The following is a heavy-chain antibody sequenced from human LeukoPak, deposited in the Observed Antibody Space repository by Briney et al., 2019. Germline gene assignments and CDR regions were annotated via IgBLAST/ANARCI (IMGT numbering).Heavy chain of an antibody. Sequence: PGGSLRLSCAASGFIFSSHTMHWVRQAPGKGLEWVANIKQDGSEKYYVDSVKGRFTISRDNAKNSLYLQMNSLRAEDTAVYYCARGSGYYPDYWGQGTLVTVSS. V-gene: IGHV3-7*01. CDR2: IKQDGSEK. J-gene: IGHJ4*02. CDR1: GFIFSSHT. CDR3: ARGSGYYPDY. D-gene: IGHD3-22*01.